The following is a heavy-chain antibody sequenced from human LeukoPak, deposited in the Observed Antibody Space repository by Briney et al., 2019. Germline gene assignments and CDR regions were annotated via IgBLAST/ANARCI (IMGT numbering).Heavy chain of an antibody. D-gene: IGHD6-13*01. CDR3: ARTFSSSYPDAFDI. V-gene: IGHV4-59*08. Sequence: SETLSLTCTVSGGSLSNYYWSWIRQPPGKGLEWVGYIYYSGRTNYNPSLKSRVAISVDTSRNQFSLTLSSVTAADTAVYFCARTFSSSYPDAFDIWGQGTVVTVSS. J-gene: IGHJ3*02. CDR2: IYYSGRT. CDR1: GGSLSNYY.